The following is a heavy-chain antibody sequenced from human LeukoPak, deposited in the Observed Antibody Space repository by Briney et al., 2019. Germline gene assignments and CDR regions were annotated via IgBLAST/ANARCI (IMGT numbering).Heavy chain of an antibody. Sequence: GGSLRLSCAASGFTFSSYWMHWVRQAPGKGLVWVSRINSDGSSTSYADSVKGRFTISRDNAKNSLYLQLSSLRDEDTAVYYCARDCRLNCARQPGFDSWGQGTLVTVSS. J-gene: IGHJ5*01. CDR3: ARDCRLNCARQPGFDS. CDR1: GFTFSSYW. V-gene: IGHV3-74*01. CDR2: INSDGSST. D-gene: IGHD1-1*01.